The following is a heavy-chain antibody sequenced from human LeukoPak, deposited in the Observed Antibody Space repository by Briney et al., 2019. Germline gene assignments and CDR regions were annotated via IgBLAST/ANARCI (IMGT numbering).Heavy chain of an antibody. J-gene: IGHJ4*02. CDR1: GLTVRSNY. CDR3: ARETPTVPPEHY. V-gene: IGHV3-66*01. Sequence: GGSLRLSCAASGLTVRSNYMRWVRQAPGKGLEWVSVIYSGGSTYYADSVKGRLTISRASSKNTLYLQMNSLRAEDTAVYYCARETPTVPPEHYWGQGTLVTVSS. CDR2: IYSGGST.